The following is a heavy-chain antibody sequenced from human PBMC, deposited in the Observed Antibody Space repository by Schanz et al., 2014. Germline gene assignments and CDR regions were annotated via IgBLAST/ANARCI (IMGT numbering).Heavy chain of an antibody. Sequence: EVQLVESGGGLVQPGGSLRLSCAASGFTFSSYAMTWVRQAPGKGLEWVSSISGSGLSTYYADSVQGRYTVSRDNSRHTLYLQMDSLTTDDTAVYYCARTDQQMQRPDYWGQGTLVIVSS. D-gene: IGHD2-2*01. CDR3: ARTDQQMQRPDY. V-gene: IGHV3-23*04. CDR2: ISGSGLST. CDR1: GFTFSSYA. J-gene: IGHJ4*02.